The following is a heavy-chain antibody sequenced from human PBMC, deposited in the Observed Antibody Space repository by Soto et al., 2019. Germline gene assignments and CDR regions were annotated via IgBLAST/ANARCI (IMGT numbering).Heavy chain of an antibody. CDR2: IKEDGSEK. CDR1: GLIFSISW. V-gene: IGHV3-7*01. D-gene: IGHD2-15*01. Sequence: GWSPRLSCAASGLIFSISWMSWVRQDTGKGLEWVANIKEDGSEKYYVDSMTGRFTISRHNAKNPLYLQMNSLRAEDTAVYYCAGGGRVQYSHEYWGQWTLVTVSS. CDR3: AGGGRVQYSHEY. J-gene: IGHJ4*02.